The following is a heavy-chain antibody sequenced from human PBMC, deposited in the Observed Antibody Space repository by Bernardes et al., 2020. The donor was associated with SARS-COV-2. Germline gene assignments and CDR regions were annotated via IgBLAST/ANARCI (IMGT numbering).Heavy chain of an antibody. J-gene: IGHJ4*02. CDR1: GFSFNNYG. V-gene: IGHV3-30*18. CDR3: VKRRAIFELWAGNFDY. Sequence: GGSLRLCCVASGFSFNNYGFHWVRQAPGKGLEWVAVISYEGSKKYYLDSLMGRFTISRDNSKNTLYLQMNSLRDDDTAVYYCVKRRAIFELWAGNFDYWGQGTLVTVSS. D-gene: IGHD3-3*01. CDR2: ISYEGSKK.